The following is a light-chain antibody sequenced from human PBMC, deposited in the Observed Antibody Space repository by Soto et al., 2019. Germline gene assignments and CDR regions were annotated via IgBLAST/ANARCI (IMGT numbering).Light chain of an antibody. CDR3: QQYGTSSLT. V-gene: IGKV3-20*01. CDR1: ESVSSNY. CDR2: GAS. J-gene: IGKJ4*01. Sequence: EIVLTQSPSTLSLSPGERATLFCRASESVSSNYLAWYQQKPGQAPRLLIYGASSRATGIPDRFSGSGSGTDFTLTISRLEPEDFAVYYCQQYGTSSLTFGGGAKVEIK.